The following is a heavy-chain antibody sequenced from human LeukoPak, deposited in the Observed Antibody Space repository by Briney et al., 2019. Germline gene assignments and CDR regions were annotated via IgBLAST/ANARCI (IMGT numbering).Heavy chain of an antibody. CDR3: ARDVRYYGSGSYYNGDAFDI. Sequence: PGGSLRLSCAASGFTFSSYSMNWVRQAPGKGLEWVSSISSSSSYIYYADSVKGRFTISRDNAKNSLYLQMNSLRAEDTAVYYCARDVRYYGSGSYYNGDAFDIWGQGTMVTVSS. D-gene: IGHD3-10*01. V-gene: IGHV3-21*01. CDR1: GFTFSSYS. J-gene: IGHJ3*02. CDR2: ISSSSSYI.